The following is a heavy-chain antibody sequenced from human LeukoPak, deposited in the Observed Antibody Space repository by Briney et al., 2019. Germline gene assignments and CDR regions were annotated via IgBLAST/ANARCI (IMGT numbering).Heavy chain of an antibody. J-gene: IGHJ4*02. Sequence: PSETLSLTCTVTGGSFSTYYWSWIRQPPGKGLEWIGHFYYSGSTNYNPSLKSRVTISVDTSRNQFSLKLTSVTAADTAVYYCARGQGGNYYLNYIDYWGQGALVTVSS. CDR1: GGSFSTYY. D-gene: IGHD1-26*01. CDR3: ARGQGGNYYLNYIDY. CDR2: FYYSGST. V-gene: IGHV4-59*01.